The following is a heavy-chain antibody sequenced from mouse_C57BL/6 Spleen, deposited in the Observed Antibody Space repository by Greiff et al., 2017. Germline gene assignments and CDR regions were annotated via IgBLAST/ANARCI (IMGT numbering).Heavy chain of an antibody. CDR3: ARGEGPDYFDY. J-gene: IGHJ2*01. Sequence: DVKLVESEGGLVQPGSSMKLSCTASGFTFSDYYMAWVRQVPEKGLEWVANINYDGSSTYYLDSLKSRFIISRDNAKNILYLQMSSLKSEDTATYYCARGEGPDYFDYWGQGTTLTVSS. CDR1: GFTFSDYY. CDR2: INYDGSST. V-gene: IGHV5-16*01.